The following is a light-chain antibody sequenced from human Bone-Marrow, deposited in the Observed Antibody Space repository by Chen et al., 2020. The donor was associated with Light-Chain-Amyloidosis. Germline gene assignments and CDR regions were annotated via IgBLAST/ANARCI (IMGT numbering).Light chain of an antibody. CDR2: DVS. J-gene: IGLJ3*02. V-gene: IGLV2-14*01. CDR3: SSYTSSSRWV. Sequence: QSALTQPASVSGSPGQSITISCTGTSSDVGGYNYVSWYQQHPGKAPKIMIFDVSNRPSGVSSRFSGSNSGNTASLTISGLQAEDEADYYCSSYTSSSRWVFGGGTKLTVL. CDR1: SSDVGGYNY.